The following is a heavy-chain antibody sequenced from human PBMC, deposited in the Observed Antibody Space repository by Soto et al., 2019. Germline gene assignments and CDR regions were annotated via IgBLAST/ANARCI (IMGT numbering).Heavy chain of an antibody. D-gene: IGHD1-26*01. CDR2: INPNSGGA. CDR1: GYTFTGSY. J-gene: IGHJ6*02. Sequence: ASVKVSCKASGYTFTGSYLHWVRQAPGQGLEWMGWINPNSGGANSVQKFQGRVTMTRDTSISTAYMELSRLTSDDTAVYYCARWGALHYYYYGLDVWGQGTTVTVSS. V-gene: IGHV1-2*02. CDR3: ARWGALHYYYYGLDV.